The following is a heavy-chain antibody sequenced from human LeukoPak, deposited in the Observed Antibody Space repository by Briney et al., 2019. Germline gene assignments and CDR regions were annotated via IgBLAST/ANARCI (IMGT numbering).Heavy chain of an antibody. CDR1: GDSISSYY. D-gene: IGHD3-16*01. Sequence: SETLSLTCTVSGDSISSYYWSWIRQTPGKGLEWIAHIYYSGSTNYNPSLKSRVTISVDTSKNQISLKLSSVTAADTAVYYCAQGGVRFDYWGQGTLVTVSS. CDR2: IYYSGST. CDR3: AQGGVRFDY. J-gene: IGHJ4*02. V-gene: IGHV4-59*01.